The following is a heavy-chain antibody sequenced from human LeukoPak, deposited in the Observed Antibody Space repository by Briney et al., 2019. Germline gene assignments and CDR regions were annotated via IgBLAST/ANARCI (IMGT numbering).Heavy chain of an antibody. Sequence: PSETLSLTCTVSGGSISNYYWSWIRQPAGKGVEWIGRIYTSGSTNYNPSFESRVTMSVDTSKNQFSLKLSSVTAADTAVYYCAREAPSRYYDYVWGSYRFWDVWGKGTTVTVSS. CDR2: IYTSGST. CDR3: AREAPSRYYDYVWGSYRFWDV. CDR1: GGSISNYY. J-gene: IGHJ6*04. V-gene: IGHV4-4*07. D-gene: IGHD3-16*02.